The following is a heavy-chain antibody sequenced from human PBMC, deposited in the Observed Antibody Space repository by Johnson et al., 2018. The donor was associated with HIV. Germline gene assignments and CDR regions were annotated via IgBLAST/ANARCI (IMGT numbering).Heavy chain of an antibody. J-gene: IGHJ3*02. Sequence: VQLVESGGGVVQPGRSLRLSCAASGFTFSSSAMHRVHQAPGKGLEWVAFIRYDGSNKYYADSVKGRFTISRDNSKNTLYLQMNSLRAEDAAVYYCAKTEDAFDIWGLGTLVTVSS. CDR1: GFTFSSSA. CDR3: AKTEDAFDI. CDR2: IRYDGSNK. V-gene: IGHV3-30*02.